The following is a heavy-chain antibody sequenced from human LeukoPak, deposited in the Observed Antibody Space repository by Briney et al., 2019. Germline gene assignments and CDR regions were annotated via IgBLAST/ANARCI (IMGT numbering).Heavy chain of an antibody. D-gene: IGHD3-9*01. V-gene: IGHV1-8*01. Sequence: ASVKVSCKASGYTFTSYDINWVRQATGQGLEWMGWMNPNSGNTGYAQKFQGRVTMTRNTSISTAYMELSSLRSEDTAVYYCARGKYDILTGYEASFDYWGQGTLVTVSS. CDR2: MNPNSGNT. CDR3: ARGKYDILTGYEASFDY. CDR1: GYTFTSYD. J-gene: IGHJ4*02.